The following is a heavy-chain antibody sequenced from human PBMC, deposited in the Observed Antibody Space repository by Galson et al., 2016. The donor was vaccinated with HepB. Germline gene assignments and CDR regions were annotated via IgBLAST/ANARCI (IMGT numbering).Heavy chain of an antibody. J-gene: IGHJ6*02. V-gene: IGHV5-10-1*01. D-gene: IGHD3-9*01. CDR2: IDPSDSYT. CDR1: GYTFTSYW. Sequence: SGAEVKKPGESLTISCKASGYTFTSYWITWVRQMPGKGLEWLGRIDPSDSYTQYSTFLQGHVTISADKSINAAYPQWSSLKASDTAMYYCARHYYDILTGYYTLRGLDVWGQGTTVTVSS. CDR3: ARHYYDILTGYYTLRGLDV.